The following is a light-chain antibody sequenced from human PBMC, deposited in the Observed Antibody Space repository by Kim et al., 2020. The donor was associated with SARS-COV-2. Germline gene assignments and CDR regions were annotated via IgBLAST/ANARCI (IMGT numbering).Light chain of an antibody. CDR2: EVS. Sequence: GQSITIACRGTSSDVGSYNLVSWYQQHPGKAPKLMIYEVSKRPSGVSNRFSGSKSGNTASLTISGLQAEDEADYYCCSYAGSSTWVFGGGTQLTVL. CDR1: SSDVGSYNL. CDR3: CSYAGSSTWV. V-gene: IGLV2-23*02. J-gene: IGLJ3*02.